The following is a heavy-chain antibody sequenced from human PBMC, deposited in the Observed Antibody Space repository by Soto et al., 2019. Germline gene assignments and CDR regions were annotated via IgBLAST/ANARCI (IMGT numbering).Heavy chain of an antibody. CDR3: TREGVAFRRWLQLPYFDY. V-gene: IGHV3-49*05. D-gene: IGHD5-12*01. Sequence: EVQLVESGGGLVKPGRSLRLSCTASGFTFGDYAMSWFRQAPGKGLEWVGFIRSKAYGGTTEYAASVKGRFTISRDDSKSIAYLQMNSLKTEDTAVYYCTREGVAFRRWLQLPYFDYWGQGTLVTVSS. J-gene: IGHJ4*02. CDR1: GFTFGDYA. CDR2: IRSKAYGGTT.